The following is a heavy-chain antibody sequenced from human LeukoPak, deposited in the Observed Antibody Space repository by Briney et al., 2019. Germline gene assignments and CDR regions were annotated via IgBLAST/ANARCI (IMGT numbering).Heavy chain of an antibody. CDR2: IYYSGST. Sequence: PSETLSLTCTVSGGSISSTYWNWIRQPPGKGLEWIGYIYYSGSTKYNPSLKSRVTMSVDTSRNQFSLQLNSVTPEDTAVYYCARGTFLQYLLPFDYWGQGTLVTVSS. CDR3: ARGTFLQYLLPFDY. J-gene: IGHJ4*02. V-gene: IGHV4-59*12. D-gene: IGHD3-3*02. CDR1: GGSISSTY.